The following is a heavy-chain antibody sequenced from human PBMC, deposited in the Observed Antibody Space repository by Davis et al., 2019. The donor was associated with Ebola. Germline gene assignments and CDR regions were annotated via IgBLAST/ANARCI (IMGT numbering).Heavy chain of an antibody. V-gene: IGHV3-30*18. CDR1: GFTFSSYG. Sequence: WGSLTLSCAASGFTFSSYGMHWVRQAPGKGLEWVVVISYDGSIKEYADSLKGRFSVSRDNSKSTVYLEMNRLTTEDTAVYYCAKTAHGGNQPPFDDWGQGTLVTVSS. CDR2: ISYDGSIK. CDR3: AKTAHGGNQPPFDD. D-gene: IGHD4-23*01. J-gene: IGHJ4*02.